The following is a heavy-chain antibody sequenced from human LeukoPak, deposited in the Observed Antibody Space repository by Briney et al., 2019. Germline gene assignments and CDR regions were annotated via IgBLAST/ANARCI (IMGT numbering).Heavy chain of an antibody. CDR2: INTNTGNP. D-gene: IGHD2-15*01. CDR3: ARDPYLSLVVSGAPRFDS. V-gene: IGHV7-4-1*02. J-gene: IGHJ4*02. CDR1: GYTFTAYA. Sequence: ASVKVSCKTSGYTFTAYAINWVRQAPGQGLEWMGWINTNTGNPTYAQGFTGRLVFSLDTSVSTAYLQINSLEAEDTAVYYCARDPYLSLVVSGAPRFDSWGQGALLTVSS.